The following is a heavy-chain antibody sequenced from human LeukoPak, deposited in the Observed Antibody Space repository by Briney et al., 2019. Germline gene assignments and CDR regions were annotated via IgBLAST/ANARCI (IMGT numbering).Heavy chain of an antibody. Sequence: GGSLRLSCAAPGFTFSNAWMSWVRQAPGKGLEWVGRIKSKTDGGTTDYAAPVKGRFTISRDDSKNTLYLQMNSLKTEDTAVYYCTTGDIVVVPAAKSGYWGQGTLVTVSS. V-gene: IGHV3-15*01. CDR1: GFTFSNAW. J-gene: IGHJ4*02. CDR2: IKSKTDGGTT. CDR3: TTGDIVVVPAAKSGY. D-gene: IGHD2-2*01.